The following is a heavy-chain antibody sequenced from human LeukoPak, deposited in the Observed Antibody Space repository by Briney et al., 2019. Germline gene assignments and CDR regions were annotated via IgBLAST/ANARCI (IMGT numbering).Heavy chain of an antibody. CDR2: IKQGGSEK. CDR1: GFTFSSYW. CDR3: ARDPQDSSSWYFDY. Sequence: AGGSLRLSCAASGFTFSSYWMSWVRQAPGKGLEWVANIKQGGSEKYYVDSVKGRFTISRDNAKNSLYLQMNSLRAEDTAVYYCARDPQDSSSWYFDYWGQGTLVTVSS. D-gene: IGHD6-13*01. V-gene: IGHV3-7*01. J-gene: IGHJ4*02.